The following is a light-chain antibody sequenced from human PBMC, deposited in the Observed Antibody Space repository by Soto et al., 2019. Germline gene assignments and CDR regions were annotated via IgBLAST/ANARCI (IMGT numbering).Light chain of an antibody. CDR2: DVS. J-gene: IGKJ1*01. CDR3: QQRSNWPRT. Sequence: IVLTHSPATLSLSPVKRATLSCMASQNISNYLIWYQQKPGLAPRLLIYDVSNRATGIPARFSGSGSGTDFTLTISSLEPEDFAVYYCQQRSNWPRTFGQGTKVDIK. CDR1: QNISNY. V-gene: IGKV3-11*01.